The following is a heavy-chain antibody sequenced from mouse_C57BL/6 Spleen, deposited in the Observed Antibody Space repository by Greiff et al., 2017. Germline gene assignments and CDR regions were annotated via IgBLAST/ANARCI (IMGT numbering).Heavy chain of an antibody. V-gene: IGHV1-20*01. CDR2: INPYNGDT. CDR1: GYSFTGYF. Sequence: EVNVVESGPELVKPGDSVKISCKASGYSFTGYFMNWVMQSHGKSLEWIGRINPYNGDTFYNQKFKGKATLTVDKSSSTAHMELRSLTSEDSAVYYCARGEADYFDYWGQGTTLTVSS. CDR3: ARGEADYFDY. J-gene: IGHJ2*01.